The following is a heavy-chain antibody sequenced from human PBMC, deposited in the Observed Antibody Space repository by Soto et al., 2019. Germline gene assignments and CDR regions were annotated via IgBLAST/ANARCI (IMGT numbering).Heavy chain of an antibody. V-gene: IGHV3-30*18. CDR2: ISYDGSTQ. Sequence: QVQLVESGGGVVQPGRSLRLSCVASGFTFSAYGMHWVRQAPGKGLEWVAVISYDGSTQYYADSVKGRLTISRDNSKNTLYLEINSGRAEDTAVYYCAKWVSCGCPDYWGQGTLVTVSS. D-gene: IGHD2-15*01. CDR1: GFTFSAYG. CDR3: AKWVSCGCPDY. J-gene: IGHJ4*02.